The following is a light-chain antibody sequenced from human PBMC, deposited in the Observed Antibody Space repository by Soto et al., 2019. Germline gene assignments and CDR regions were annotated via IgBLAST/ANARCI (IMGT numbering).Light chain of an antibody. CDR2: EVS. J-gene: IGLJ1*01. CDR3: SSYTSSSTLEV. Sequence: QSVLTQPASVSGSPGQSITISCTGTSSDVGGYNYVSWYQQHPGKAPKLMIYEVSNRPSGVSNRFSGSKSGNTASLTISGLQAEDEADYYCSSYTSSSTLEVFGTGTTV. CDR1: SSDVGGYNY. V-gene: IGLV2-14*01.